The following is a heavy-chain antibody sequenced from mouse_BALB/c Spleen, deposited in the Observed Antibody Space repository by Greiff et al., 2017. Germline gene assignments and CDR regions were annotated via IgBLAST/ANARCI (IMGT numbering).Heavy chain of an antibody. CDR3: AKPIYYGNYWYFDV. J-gene: IGHJ1*01. CDR1: GFSLTNSG. V-gene: IGHV2-6-6*01. D-gene: IGHD2-1*01. Sequence: QVQLKESGPGLVAPSQSLSITCTVSGFSLTNSGVHWVRQSPGKGLEWLGVIWGDGSTNYNSAFKSRLSISKDNSKSQVFLKMNSLQTDDTARYYCAKPIYYGNYWYFDVWGAGTTVTVSS. CDR2: IWGDGST.